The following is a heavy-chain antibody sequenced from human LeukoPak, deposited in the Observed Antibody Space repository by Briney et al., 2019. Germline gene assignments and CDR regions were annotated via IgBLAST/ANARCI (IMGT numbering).Heavy chain of an antibody. CDR3: ARGSSTSYYYYGMDV. D-gene: IGHD2-2*01. Sequence: GGSLRLSCAVSGFTFSSSWMHWVRQAPGKGLAWVSHIKTDGSTTAYADSVKGRFTISRDNAKNTLYLQMNSLRAEDTAVYYCARGSSTSYYYYGMDVWGQGTTVTVSS. CDR2: IKTDGSTT. CDR1: GFTFSSSW. V-gene: IGHV3-74*01. J-gene: IGHJ6*02.